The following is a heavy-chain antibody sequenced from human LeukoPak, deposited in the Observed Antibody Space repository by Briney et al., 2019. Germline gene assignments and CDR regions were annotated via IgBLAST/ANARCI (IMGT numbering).Heavy chain of an antibody. CDR2: VYVSGST. V-gene: IGHV4-59*01. CDR1: HDSISNYY. Sequence: PSETLSLTCTVSHDSISNYYWSWIRQSPGEGLEWIGYVYVSGSTNYYRSLESRVAMSLDTSKIQFTLKLRSMTAADTAVYFCARHRLPEEGYCSAGSCYPRYEFDNWGQGTLVTVSS. CDR3: ARHRLPEEGYCSAGSCYPRYEFDN. J-gene: IGHJ4*02. D-gene: IGHD2-15*01.